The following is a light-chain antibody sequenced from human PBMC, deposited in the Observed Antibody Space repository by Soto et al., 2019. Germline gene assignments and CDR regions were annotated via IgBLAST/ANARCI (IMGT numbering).Light chain of an antibody. J-gene: IGKJ5*01. Sequence: EIVLTQSPATLSLSPGERATLSCRASQSVSSSLAWYQQKPGQAPRLLMYDASTRATGIPARFSGSGSGTDFTLTISSLQPEDSAVYFCQKRSNWPSITFGQGTRLEIK. CDR2: DAS. CDR1: QSVSSS. V-gene: IGKV3-11*01. CDR3: QKRSNWPSIT.